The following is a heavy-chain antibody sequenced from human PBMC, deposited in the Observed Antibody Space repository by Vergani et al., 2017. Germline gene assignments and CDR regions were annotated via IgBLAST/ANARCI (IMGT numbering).Heavy chain of an antibody. CDR2: ISSSSSYI. J-gene: IGHJ4*02. V-gene: IGHV3-21*02. D-gene: IGHD1-14*01. CDR3: VRDRGLCAGGRCDTEAWDY. Sequence: EVQLLESGGGLVQPGGSLRLTCAASEFTFSNYAMNWVRQAPGKGLEWVSSISSSSSYIHYSDSLKGRFTISRDNAKSSLYLQVRSLRLEDTWVYHCVRDRGLCAGGRCDTEAWDYWGQGTPVTVSS. CDR1: EFTFSNYA.